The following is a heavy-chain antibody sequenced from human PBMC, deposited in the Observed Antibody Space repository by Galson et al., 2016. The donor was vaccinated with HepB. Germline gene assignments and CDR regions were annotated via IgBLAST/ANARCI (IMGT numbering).Heavy chain of an antibody. D-gene: IGHD2-8*02. V-gene: IGHV3-23*01. Sequence: SLRLSCAASGFTFTNYAMSWARQAPGKGLERVSGISGSGRGTYYTDSVKGRFTNSRDNSNDTLYLQMNSLRAEDTAFYYCAKEKGTGYSPFDYWGQGTLVTVSS. J-gene: IGHJ4*02. CDR2: ISGSGRGT. CDR3: AKEKGTGYSPFDY. CDR1: GFTFTNYA.